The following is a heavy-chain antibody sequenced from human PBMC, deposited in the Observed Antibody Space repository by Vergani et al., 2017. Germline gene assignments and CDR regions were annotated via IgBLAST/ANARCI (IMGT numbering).Heavy chain of an antibody. CDR1: GYTFTGYY. D-gene: IGHD3-22*01. Sequence: QVQLVQSGAEVKKPGASVKVSCKASGYTFTGYYMHWVRQAPGQGLEWMGWINPNSGGTNYAQKLQGRVTMTRDTSISTAYMELSRLRSDDTAVYYCARDSWSYYDSSGYYSVWGQGTLVTVSS. CDR3: ARDSWSYYDSSGYYSV. V-gene: IGHV1-2*02. J-gene: IGHJ4*02. CDR2: INPNSGGT.